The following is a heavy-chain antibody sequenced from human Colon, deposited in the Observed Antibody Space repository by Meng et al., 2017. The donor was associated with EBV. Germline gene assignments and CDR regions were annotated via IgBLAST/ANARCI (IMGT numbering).Heavy chain of an antibody. CDR2: IYHSGST. Sequence: QVERLEGGTGLVKPSGTLSLTCAVSGGSLSSRNWWSWVRQPPGKGLEWIGEIYHSGSTNYNPSLKSRVTISVDESKNQFSLRLSSVTAADTAVYYCARVGAYCGGDCYHPRWGQGTLVTVSS. CDR1: GGSLSSRNW. CDR3: ARVGAYCGGDCYHPR. J-gene: IGHJ4*02. V-gene: IGHV4-4*02. D-gene: IGHD2-21*02.